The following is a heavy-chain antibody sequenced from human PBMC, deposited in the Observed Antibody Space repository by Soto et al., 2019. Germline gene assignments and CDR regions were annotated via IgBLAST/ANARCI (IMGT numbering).Heavy chain of an antibody. CDR1: GFTFSKAW. CDR2: IKSKSDGGTT. J-gene: IGHJ4*02. D-gene: IGHD5-18*01. CDR3: TTGTWIQLWLPDY. Sequence: EGQLVESGGGLGKPGGSLRLSCAASGFTFSKAWMRWVRQAPGKGLEWVGHIKSKSDGGTTDYAAPVKGRFTISRDDSKNTLYLQMNSLKTEDTAVYYCTTGTWIQLWLPDYWGQGTLVTVSS. V-gene: IGHV3-15*01.